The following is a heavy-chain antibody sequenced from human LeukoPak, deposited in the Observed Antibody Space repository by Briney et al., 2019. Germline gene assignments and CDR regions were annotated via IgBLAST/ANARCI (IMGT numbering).Heavy chain of an antibody. CDR2: ISFDGKNK. CDR3: VRPMTTTRNIEH. J-gene: IGHJ4*02. CDR1: GFTFSSQP. D-gene: IGHD1-1*01. V-gene: IGHV3-30*03. Sequence: GGSLRLSCAASGFTFSSQPMHWVRQTPGKGLEWVALISFDGKNKFYGDSVIGRFTISRDNTKNTLFLQMNSLRAEDMGVYYCVRPMTTTRNIEHWGQGTLVIVSS.